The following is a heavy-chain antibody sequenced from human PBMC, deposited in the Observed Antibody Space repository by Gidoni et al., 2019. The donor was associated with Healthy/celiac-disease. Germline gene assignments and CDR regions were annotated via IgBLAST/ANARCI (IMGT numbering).Heavy chain of an antibody. Sequence: QMQLVQSGPEVKKPGTSVKVSCKASGFTFTSSAVQWVRQAPGHSLEWIGWIVVGSGDTNLAQKFQERVTITRNMSTSTAYRELSSLRSEDTAVYYCAAPEPGYHPPAAYDYDGMDVWGQGTTVTVSS. J-gene: IGHJ6*02. D-gene: IGHD5-18*01. V-gene: IGHV1-58*01. CDR2: IVVGSGDT. CDR3: AAPEPGYHPPAAYDYDGMDV. CDR1: GFTFTSSA.